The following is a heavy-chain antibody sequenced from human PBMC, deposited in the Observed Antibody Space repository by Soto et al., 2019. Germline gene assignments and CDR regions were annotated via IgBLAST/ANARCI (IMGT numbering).Heavy chain of an antibody. V-gene: IGHV3-33*01. CDR2: IWYDGTNK. Sequence: QVQLVESGGGVVQPGRSLRLSCAASGFTFSSYGMHWVRQAPGKGLEWVAVIWYDGTNKYYADSVKGRFTISRDNSKNTLYLQMNSLRAEDTAVYYWARDRGAVAGTRYYYGMDVWGQGTTGTVSS. CDR1: GFTFSSYG. D-gene: IGHD6-13*01. CDR3: ARDRGAVAGTRYYYGMDV. J-gene: IGHJ6*02.